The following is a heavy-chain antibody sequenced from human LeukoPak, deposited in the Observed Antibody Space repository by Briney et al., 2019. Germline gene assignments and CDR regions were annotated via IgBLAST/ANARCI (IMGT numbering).Heavy chain of an antibody. V-gene: IGHV1-69*05. D-gene: IGHD3-22*01. CDR1: GYTFTGYY. Sequence: SVKVSCKASGYTFTGYYMHWVRQAPGQGLEWMGRIIPIFGTANYAQKFQGRVTITTDESTSTAYMELSSLRSEDTAVYYCARERVTMIVVVGTSPDAFDIWGQGTMVTVSS. CDR3: ARERVTMIVVVGTSPDAFDI. CDR2: IIPIFGTA. J-gene: IGHJ3*02.